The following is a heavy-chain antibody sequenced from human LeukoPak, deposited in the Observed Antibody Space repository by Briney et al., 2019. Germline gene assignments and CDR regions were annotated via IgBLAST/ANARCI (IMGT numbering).Heavy chain of an antibody. D-gene: IGHD6-13*01. V-gene: IGHV3-30*02. Sequence: GGSLRLSCAASGFTFSSYGMHWVRQAPGKGLEWVAFTRSDGSNKYYVDSVKGRFTISRDNSKNTLYLQMNSLRSDDTAVYYCARIAAASDYWGQGTLVTVSS. CDR1: GFTFSSYG. CDR3: ARIAAASDY. J-gene: IGHJ4*02. CDR2: TRSDGSNK.